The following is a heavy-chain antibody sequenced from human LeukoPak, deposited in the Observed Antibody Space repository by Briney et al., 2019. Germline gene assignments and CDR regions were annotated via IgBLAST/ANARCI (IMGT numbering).Heavy chain of an antibody. CDR3: ARTVARIGY. CDR1: GFTFSSYE. V-gene: IGHV3-48*03. D-gene: IGHD4-23*01. J-gene: IGHJ4*02. CDR2: ISSSGSTI. Sequence: PGGSLRLSCAVSGFTFSSYEMNWVRQAPGKGLEWVSHISSSGSTIYYTDSVKGRFTISRDNSKNSLYLQMNSLRAVDTAIYYCARTVARIGYWGQGTLVTVSS.